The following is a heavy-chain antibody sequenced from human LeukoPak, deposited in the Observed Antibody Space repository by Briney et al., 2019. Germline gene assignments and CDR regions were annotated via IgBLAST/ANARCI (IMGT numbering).Heavy chain of an antibody. CDR2: ISYDGSNK. CDR1: GFTFSSYA. CDR3: ARDWGPAYYYGSGSYGY. Sequence: GGSLRLSCAASGFTFSSYAMHWVRQAPGKGLEWVAVISYDGSNKYYADSVKGRFTISRDNSENTLYLQMNSLRAEDTAVYYCARDWGPAYYYGSGSYGYWGQGTLVTVSS. J-gene: IGHJ4*02. D-gene: IGHD3-10*01. V-gene: IGHV3-30*04.